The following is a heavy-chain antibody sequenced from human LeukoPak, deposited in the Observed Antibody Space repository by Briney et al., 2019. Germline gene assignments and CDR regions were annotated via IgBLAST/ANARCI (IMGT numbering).Heavy chain of an antibody. CDR1: GGSISSYY. J-gene: IGHJ6*03. CDR2: IYTSGST. D-gene: IGHD6-13*01. V-gene: IGHV4-4*07. Sequence: SETLSLTSTVSGGSISSYYWSWIRQPAGKGLEWIGRIYTSGSTNYNPFLRSRVTMSVDTSKNRFSLKLSSVTAAATAVYYCAREIAAAGTGVGAYYYYYYMDVWGKGTTVTVSS. CDR3: AREIAAAGTGVGAYYYYYYMDV.